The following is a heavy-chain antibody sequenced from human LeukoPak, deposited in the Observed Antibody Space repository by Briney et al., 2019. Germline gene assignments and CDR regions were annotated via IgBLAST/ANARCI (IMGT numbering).Heavy chain of an antibody. CDR1: GFTFSSYW. D-gene: IGHD3-3*01. Sequence: PGGSLRLSCAASGFTFSSYWMSWVRQAPGKGLEWVANIKRDGSEKYYVDSMKGRLTISRDNAKNSLFLQMNSLRAEDTALYHCARDGKRVTTQFYYYGIDLWGQGTTVTVSS. V-gene: IGHV3-7*03. CDR2: IKRDGSEK. J-gene: IGHJ6*02. CDR3: ARDGKRVTTQFYYYGIDL.